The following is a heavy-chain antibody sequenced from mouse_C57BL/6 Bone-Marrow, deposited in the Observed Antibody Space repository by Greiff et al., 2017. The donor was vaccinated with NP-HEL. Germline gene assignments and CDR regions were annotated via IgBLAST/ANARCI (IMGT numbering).Heavy chain of an antibody. CDR3: ASPGTVAY. V-gene: IGHV5-9*01. J-gene: IGHJ3*01. Sequence: EVKLMESGGGLVKPGGSLKLSCAASGFTFSSYTMSWVRQTPEKRLEWVATISGGGGNTYYPDSVKGRFTISRDNAKNTLYLQMSSLRSEDTALYYCASPGTVAYWGQGTLVTVSA. CDR1: GFTFSSYT. CDR2: ISGGGGNT. D-gene: IGHD4-1*01.